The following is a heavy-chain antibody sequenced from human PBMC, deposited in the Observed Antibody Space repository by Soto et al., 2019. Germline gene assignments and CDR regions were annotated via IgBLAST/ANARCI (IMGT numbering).Heavy chain of an antibody. CDR1: GDSMTKYY. Sequence: NPSETLSLTCNVSGDSMTKYYWSWIRQPAGKGLEWIGRIYTSGSTNYNPSLKSRVTMSIDTSNNHFSLSLKSVTAADTAMYYCARTVGAAYYFDFWGQGARVTVSS. V-gene: IGHV4-4*07. J-gene: IGHJ4*02. CDR3: ARTVGAAYYFDF. D-gene: IGHD1-26*01. CDR2: IYTSGST.